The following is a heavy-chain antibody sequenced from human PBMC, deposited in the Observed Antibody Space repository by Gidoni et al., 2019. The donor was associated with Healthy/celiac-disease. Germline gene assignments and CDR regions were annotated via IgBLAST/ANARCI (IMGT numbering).Heavy chain of an antibody. J-gene: IGHJ6*02. CDR2: ISYDGSNK. V-gene: IGHV3-30-3*01. Sequence: QVQLVASGGGVVQPGRSLRLSCAAAGFTFSSYAMHWVRQAPGKGLEWVAVISYDGSNKYYADSVKGRFTISRDNSKNTLYLQMNSLRAEDTAVYYCARGITGTTYYYYGMDVWGQGTTVTVSS. CDR1: GFTFSSYA. CDR3: ARGITGTTYYYYGMDV. D-gene: IGHD1-1*01.